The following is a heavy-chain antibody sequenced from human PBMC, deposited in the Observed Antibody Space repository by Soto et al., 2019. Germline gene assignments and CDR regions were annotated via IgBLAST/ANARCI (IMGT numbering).Heavy chain of an antibody. V-gene: IGHV4-34*01. Sequence: PSDTLSLTCAVYGGSFSGSYWSWIRQPPGKGLEWIGEINHSGSTNYNPSLKSRGTISVDTSKDHFSLKLSSVTAGDTAVYYRARGYYDILPGYYNHRSCFDYWGQGTLVTVSS. CDR2: INHSGST. D-gene: IGHD3-9*01. CDR3: ARGYYDILPGYYNHRSCFDY. J-gene: IGHJ4*02. CDR1: GGSFSGSY.